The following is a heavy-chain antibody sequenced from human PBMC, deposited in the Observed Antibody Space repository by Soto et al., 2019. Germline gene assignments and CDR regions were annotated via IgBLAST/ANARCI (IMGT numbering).Heavy chain of an antibody. V-gene: IGHV4-34*01. CDR2: INHSGST. CDR3: ARGGLHINYYYYYGMDV. Sequence: SETLSLTCAVYGGSFSGYYWSWIRQPPGKGLEWIGEINHSGSTNYSPSLKSRVTISVDTSKNQFSLKLSSVTAADTAVYYCARGGLHINYYYYYGMDVWGQGTTVTVSS. CDR1: GGSFSGYY. J-gene: IGHJ6*02. D-gene: IGHD4-4*01.